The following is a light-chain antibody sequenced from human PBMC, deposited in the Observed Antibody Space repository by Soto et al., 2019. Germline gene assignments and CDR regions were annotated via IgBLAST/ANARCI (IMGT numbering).Light chain of an antibody. CDR3: QQYYSSPRT. J-gene: IGKJ1*01. CDR2: WAS. Sequence: DIVMTQSPDSLAVSLGERATINCKASQSVLFRSNNKNYLAWYQQKPGQPPKLFISWASTRESGVPDRFSGNGSGTDFTLTISSLQAEDVAVYYCQQYYSSPRTFGQGTKVEIK. V-gene: IGKV4-1*01. CDR1: QSVLFRSNNKNY.